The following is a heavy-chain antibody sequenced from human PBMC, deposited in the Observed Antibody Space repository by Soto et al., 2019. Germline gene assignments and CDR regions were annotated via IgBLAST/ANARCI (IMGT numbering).Heavy chain of an antibody. V-gene: IGHV4-30-2*01. Sequence: QLKLQEAGSGLVKPSETLSLTCGVSGDSVSTNRYSWGWIRQPPGKGLEWIGYSYHTGTTYYNPSLKTRVTIYVDRSKNNFSLNLTSVTAADTAHYYCARLDEVLRFLVDTWGQGTLVTVSS. J-gene: IGHJ5*02. CDR2: SYHTGTT. D-gene: IGHD3-3*01. CDR3: ARLDEVLRFLVDT. CDR1: GDSVSTNRYS.